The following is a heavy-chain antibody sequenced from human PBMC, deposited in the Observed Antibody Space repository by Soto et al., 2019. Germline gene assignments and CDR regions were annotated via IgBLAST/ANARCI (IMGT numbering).Heavy chain of an antibody. D-gene: IGHD1-26*01. CDR1: GGSVSSNSYS. CDR3: ASGTEVSPSWDV. CDR2: IYSSENT. Sequence: PSETLSLTCTVSGGSVSSNSYSWGWIRQSPGKGLEWIGTIYSSENTYYNPSLLSRVTISVDTSKNQFPLKLSSVTAADTAVYYCASGTEVSPSWDVWGQGTTVT. J-gene: IGHJ6*02. V-gene: IGHV4-39*06.